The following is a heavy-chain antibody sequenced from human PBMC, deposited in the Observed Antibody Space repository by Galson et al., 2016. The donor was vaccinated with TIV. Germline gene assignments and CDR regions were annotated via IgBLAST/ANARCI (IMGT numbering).Heavy chain of an antibody. V-gene: IGHV4-59*01. J-gene: IGHJ6*03. Sequence: LSLTCTVSGGSINTYYWSWIRQPPGKGLEWIGHIYYSGSVDYNPSLKSRFTLSIDRSKNQFSLRLSSVTAADTAVYFCARDKSGYDTVDNFYYYMDVWGKGATVTVSS. CDR2: IYYSGSV. D-gene: IGHD5-12*01. CDR1: GGSINTYY. CDR3: ARDKSGYDTVDNFYYYMDV.